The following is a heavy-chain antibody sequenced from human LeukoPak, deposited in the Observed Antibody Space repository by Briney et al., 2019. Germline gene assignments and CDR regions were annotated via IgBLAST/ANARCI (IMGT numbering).Heavy chain of an antibody. CDR3: ARGSVFCRGGSCSPNYFDY. D-gene: IGHD2-15*01. J-gene: IGHJ4*02. V-gene: IGHV3-66*01. CDR2: IYTNGNT. CDR1: GLTVTNNY. Sequence: GGSLRLSCVASGLTVTNNYWNWVRQPPGKGPEWISLIYTNGNTQYADSVKGGFTFSRDISKNTLYLQMNSLRAEDTAVYFCARGSVFCRGGSCSPNYFDYWGQGTLLTVSS.